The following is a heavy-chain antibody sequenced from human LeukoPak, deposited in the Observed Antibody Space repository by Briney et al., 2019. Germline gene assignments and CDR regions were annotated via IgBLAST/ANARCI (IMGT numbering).Heavy chain of an antibody. D-gene: IGHD1-26*01. J-gene: IGHJ4*02. CDR1: GGSISPYY. CDR2: IYYSGST. V-gene: IGHV4-59*01. CDR3: ARFPGGRFDY. Sequence: SETLSLTCTVSGGSISPYYWSWIRQPPGKGLEWIAYIYYSGSTNYNPSLKSRVTVSVDTSKNQFSLNLSSVTAADTAVYYRARFPGGRFDYWGQGTLVTVSS.